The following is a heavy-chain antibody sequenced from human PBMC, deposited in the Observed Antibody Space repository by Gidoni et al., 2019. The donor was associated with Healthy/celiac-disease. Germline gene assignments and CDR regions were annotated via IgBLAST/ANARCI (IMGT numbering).Heavy chain of an antibody. D-gene: IGHD3-22*01. J-gene: IGHJ5*02. CDR2: IDWDDDK. V-gene: IGHV2-70*15. Sequence: QVTLRESGPALVKPTQTLTLTCTFSGFSLSTSGMCVSWIRQPPGKALEWLARIDWDDDKYYSTSLKTRLTISKDTSKNQVVLTRTNMDPVDTATYYCARTRYYDDSSGYYPGWFDPWGQGTLVTVSS. CDR1: GFSLSTSGMC. CDR3: ARTRYYDDSSGYYPGWFDP.